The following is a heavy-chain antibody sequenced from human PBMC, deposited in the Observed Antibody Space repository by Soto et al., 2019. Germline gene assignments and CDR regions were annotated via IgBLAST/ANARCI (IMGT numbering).Heavy chain of an antibody. V-gene: IGHV1-69*13. CDR1: GGTFSSYA. Sequence: SVKVSCKASGGTFSSYAISWVRQAPGQGLEWMGGIIPIFGTANYAQKFQGRVTITADESTSTAYMELSSLRSEDTAVYYCARIRRLRNFYYYYGMDVWGQGTTVTVSS. CDR3: ARIRRLRNFYYYYGMDV. J-gene: IGHJ6*02. CDR2: IIPIFGTA.